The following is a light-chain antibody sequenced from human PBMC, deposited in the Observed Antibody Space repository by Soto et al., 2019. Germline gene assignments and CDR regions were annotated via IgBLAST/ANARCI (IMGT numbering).Light chain of an antibody. J-gene: IGKJ1*01. CDR3: QHYGSSLWT. CDR2: GAS. V-gene: IGKV3-20*01. CDR1: QIVSSGS. Sequence: EIVLTQSPGTLSLSPGERATLSCRASQIVSSGSLAWYQQKPGQAPRLLIHGASSRATGIPVRFSGSGSGTDCTLTISRLEPEDFAVYYCQHYGSSLWTFGQGTKVEIK.